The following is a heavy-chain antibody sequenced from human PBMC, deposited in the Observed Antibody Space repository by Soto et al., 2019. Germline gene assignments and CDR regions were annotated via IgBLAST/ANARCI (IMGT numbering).Heavy chain of an antibody. J-gene: IGHJ4*02. CDR3: VSQRTTVPTQAYFDY. CDR2: VYYRGRS. CDR1: GGSVTNSSYY. V-gene: IGHV4-39*01. Sequence: SETLSLTCTVSGGSVTNSSYYWGCIRQSPGKGLEWIGSVYYRGRSYSKSSVKSRVTISVDTSKNRFSLSLSSVTASDTAVYFCVSQRTTVPTQAYFDYWGPGALVTVSS. D-gene: IGHD4-17*01.